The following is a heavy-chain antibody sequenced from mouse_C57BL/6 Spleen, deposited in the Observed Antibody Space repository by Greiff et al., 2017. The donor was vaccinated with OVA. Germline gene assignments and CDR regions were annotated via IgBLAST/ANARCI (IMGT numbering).Heavy chain of an antibody. Sequence: EVQRVESGGGLVQPGGSLSLSCAASGFTFTDYYMSWVRQPPGKALEWLGFIRNKANGYTTEYSASVKGRFTISRDNSQSILYLQMNALRAEDSATYYCARYKNYSNYNYAMDYWGQGTSVTVSS. D-gene: IGHD2-5*01. CDR3: ARYKNYSNYNYAMDY. CDR2: IRNKANGYTT. CDR1: GFTFTDYY. J-gene: IGHJ4*01. V-gene: IGHV7-3*01.